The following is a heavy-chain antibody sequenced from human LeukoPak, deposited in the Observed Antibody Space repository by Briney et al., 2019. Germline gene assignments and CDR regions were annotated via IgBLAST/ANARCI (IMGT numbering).Heavy chain of an antibody. J-gene: IGHJ4*02. CDR3: ARDPFRSHRSPLDWFGDP. V-gene: IGHV1-46*01. Sequence: ASVKVSCKASGYTFTSYYMHWVRQAPGQGLEWMGIINPSGGSTSYAQKFQGRVTMTRDTSTSTVYMELSSLRSEDTAVYYCARDPFRSHRSPLDWFGDPWGQGTLVNVSS. D-gene: IGHD3-10*01. CDR1: GYTFTSYY. CDR2: INPSGGST.